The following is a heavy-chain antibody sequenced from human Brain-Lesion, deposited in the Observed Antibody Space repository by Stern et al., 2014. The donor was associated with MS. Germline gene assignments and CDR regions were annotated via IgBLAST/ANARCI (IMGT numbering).Heavy chain of an antibody. Sequence: QMQLVQSGAEVKKPGASVKVSCKVSGYTLTELSMHWVRQAPRKGVEWMGGFDLEDGETIYAQKFQGRVTMTEDTSTDTAYMELSSLRSEDTAVYYCATLSPGAGGNYYRHFDYWGQGTLVTVSS. J-gene: IGHJ4*02. CDR3: ATLSPGAGGNYYRHFDY. V-gene: IGHV1-24*01. CDR2: FDLEDGET. CDR1: GYTLTELS. D-gene: IGHD1-26*01.